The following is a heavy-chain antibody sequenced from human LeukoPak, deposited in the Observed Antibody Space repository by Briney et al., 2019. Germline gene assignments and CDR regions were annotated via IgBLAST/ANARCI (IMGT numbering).Heavy chain of an antibody. CDR1: GGSISSYY. CDR3: ARGTYYYNSSGYYWEFFDY. Sequence: PSETLSLTCTVSGGSISSYYWSWIRQPPGKELEWIGYIYYSGSTNYNPSLKSRVTISVDTSKDQFSLKLSSVTAADTAVYYCARGTYYYNSSGYYWEFFDYWGQGTLVTVSS. CDR2: IYYSGST. J-gene: IGHJ4*02. V-gene: IGHV4-59*01. D-gene: IGHD3-22*01.